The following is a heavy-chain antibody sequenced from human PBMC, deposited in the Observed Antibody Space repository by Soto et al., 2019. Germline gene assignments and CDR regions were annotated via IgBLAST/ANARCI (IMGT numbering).Heavy chain of an antibody. CDR3: ARVDHEAARAY. V-gene: IGHV1-8*01. CDR2: MNPNSGNT. J-gene: IGHJ4*02. D-gene: IGHD6-6*01. CDR1: GYTFTSYD. Sequence: ASVKVSCKASGYTFTSYDINWVRQATGQGLEWMGWMNPNSGNTGYAQKFQGRVTMTRNTSTSTAYMELSSLRSEDTAVYYCARVDHEAARAYWGQGTLVNVSS.